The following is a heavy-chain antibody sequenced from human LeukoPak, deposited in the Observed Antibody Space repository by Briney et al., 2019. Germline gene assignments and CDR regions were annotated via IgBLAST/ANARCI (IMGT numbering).Heavy chain of an antibody. J-gene: IGHJ4*02. D-gene: IGHD1-26*01. CDR1: GFTFSTYS. CDR2: ITSSGNSM. Sequence: GGSLRLSCAASGFTFSTYSMNWVRQAPGKGLEWVSFITSSGNSMSYADSVKGRFTISRDNAKNSLYLQMNSLRAGDTAVYYCARDIGGSYTAIDYWGQETLVTVSS. CDR3: ARDIGGSYTAIDY. V-gene: IGHV3-48*04.